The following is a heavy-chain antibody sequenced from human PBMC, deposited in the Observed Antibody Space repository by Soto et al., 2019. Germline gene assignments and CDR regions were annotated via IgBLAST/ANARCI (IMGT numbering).Heavy chain of an antibody. J-gene: IGHJ1*01. Sequence: QVQLVQSGAEVKKPGASVMVSCKASGYSFTSYVIHWVRQAPGQRLEWMGWINGDNGKTKYSQKFQDRVIKNRHPPASTVYMEVNTLTSEDTAVYYCAREFQSLSSSWREYFHHWGQGTLVTVSS. V-gene: IGHV1-3*01. D-gene: IGHD6-13*01. CDR3: AREFQSLSSSWREYFHH. CDR2: INGDNGKT. CDR1: GYSFTSYV.